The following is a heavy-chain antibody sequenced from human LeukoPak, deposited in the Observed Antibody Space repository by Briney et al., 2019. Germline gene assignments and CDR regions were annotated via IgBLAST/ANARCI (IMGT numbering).Heavy chain of an antibody. V-gene: IGHV4-28*01. Sequence: SETLSLTCAVSGYSISSSNWLGWIRQPPGKGLEWIGYNYYSGSTYYNPSLKSRVTMSVDTSKNQFSLKLSSVTAADTAVYYCARRGCSYGTIDYWGQGTLVTVSS. CDR2: NYYSGST. CDR3: ARRGCSYGTIDY. CDR1: GYSISSSNW. D-gene: IGHD5-18*01. J-gene: IGHJ4*02.